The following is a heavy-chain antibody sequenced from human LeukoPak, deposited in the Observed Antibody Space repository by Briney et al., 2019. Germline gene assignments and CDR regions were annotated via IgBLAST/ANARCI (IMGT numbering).Heavy chain of an antibody. Sequence: ASVKVSCKFSGYTLTELSMHWVRQAPGKGLERMGGFDPEDGETIYAQKFQGRVTMTEDTSTDTAYMELSSLRSEDTAVYYCATAFQWITNILTGNYYYGMDVWGQGTTVTVSS. CDR1: GYTLTELS. D-gene: IGHD3-9*01. CDR3: ATAFQWITNILTGNYYYGMDV. CDR2: FDPEDGET. V-gene: IGHV1-24*01. J-gene: IGHJ6*02.